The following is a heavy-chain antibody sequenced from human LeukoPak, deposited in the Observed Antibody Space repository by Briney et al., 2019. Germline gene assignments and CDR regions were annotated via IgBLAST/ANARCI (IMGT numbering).Heavy chain of an antibody. Sequence: GGSLRLSCAASGFTFSSYGMHWVRQAPGKGLEWVAVIWYDGSNKYYADSVKGRFTISRDNSKNTLYLQMNSLRAEDTAVYYCARDHGITMVRGEIDAFDIWGQGTMVTVSS. D-gene: IGHD3-10*01. CDR1: GFTFSSYG. CDR2: IWYDGSNK. CDR3: ARDHGITMVRGEIDAFDI. J-gene: IGHJ3*02. V-gene: IGHV3-33*01.